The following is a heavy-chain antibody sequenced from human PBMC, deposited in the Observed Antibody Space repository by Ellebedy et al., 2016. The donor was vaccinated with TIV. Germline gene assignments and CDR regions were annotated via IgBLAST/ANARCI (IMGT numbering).Heavy chain of an antibody. CDR1: GFTFSRRW. CDR2: IKEDETEK. V-gene: IGHV3-7*01. CDR3: AGYGWPANFDP. D-gene: IGHD6-13*01. Sequence: GESLKISXTASGFTFSRRWMGCACQPPGKGLECVANIKEDETEKYYAESVKGRFTISRDNAKNSLYLEMNSLRAEDTALYYCAGYGWPANFDPWGQGTLVTVSS. J-gene: IGHJ5*02.